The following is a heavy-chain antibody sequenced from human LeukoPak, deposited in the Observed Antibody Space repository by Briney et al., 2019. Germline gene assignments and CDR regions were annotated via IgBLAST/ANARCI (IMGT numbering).Heavy chain of an antibody. Sequence: SQTLSLTCAIFGDSISSNSSWNWIRQSPSRGLEWLGRTYYRSKWYNDYVVSVKSRVNINPDTSKNQFSLQLNSVTPEDTAVYYCARGGQGDGYSADEAFDIWGQGTMVPVS. D-gene: IGHD5-18*01. V-gene: IGHV6-1*01. CDR3: ARGGQGDGYSADEAFDI. CDR2: TYYRSKWYN. CDR1: GDSISSNSS. J-gene: IGHJ3*02.